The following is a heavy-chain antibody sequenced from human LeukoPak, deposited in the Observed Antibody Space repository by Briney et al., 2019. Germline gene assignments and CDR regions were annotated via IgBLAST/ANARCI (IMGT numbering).Heavy chain of an antibody. J-gene: IGHJ4*02. CDR1: GGSFGGYY. D-gene: IGHD3-10*01. Sequence: SETLSLTCAVYGGSFGGYYWSWIRQPPGRGLEWIGDIHHSGSTNYNPSLKSRVTVSVGTSKNQFSLKLSSVTAADTAVYYCARALENYYGSGTYPDYWGQGTLVTVSS. CDR2: IHHSGST. V-gene: IGHV4-34*01. CDR3: ARALENYYGSGTYPDY.